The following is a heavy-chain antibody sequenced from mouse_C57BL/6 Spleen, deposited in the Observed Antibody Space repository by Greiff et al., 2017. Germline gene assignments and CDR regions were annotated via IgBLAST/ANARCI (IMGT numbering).Heavy chain of an antibody. CDR3: GSNPYYAMDY. V-gene: IGHV1-64*01. CDR2: IHPNSGST. Sequence: VQLQQPGAELVKPGASVKLSCKASGYTFTSYWMHWVKQRPGQGLEWIGMIHPNSGSTNYNEKFKSKATLTVDKSSSTAYMQLSSLTSEDSAVYYCGSNPYYAMDYWGQGTSVTVSS. CDR1: GYTFTSYW. D-gene: IGHD2-5*01. J-gene: IGHJ4*01.